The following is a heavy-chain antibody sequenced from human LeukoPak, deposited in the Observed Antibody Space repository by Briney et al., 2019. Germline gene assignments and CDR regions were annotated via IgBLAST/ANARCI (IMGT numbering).Heavy chain of an antibody. Sequence: GGSLRLSCAASGFTFSSYGMNWVRQAPGQGLEWVSYISSTSGTIYYADSVKGRFTISRDNAKTSLYLQMDSLRDEDTAVYYCARDLWGTNGYRFEYWGQGTLVTGSS. V-gene: IGHV3-48*02. CDR2: ISSTSGTI. CDR1: GFTFSSYG. D-gene: IGHD2-8*01. J-gene: IGHJ4*02. CDR3: ARDLWGTNGYRFEY.